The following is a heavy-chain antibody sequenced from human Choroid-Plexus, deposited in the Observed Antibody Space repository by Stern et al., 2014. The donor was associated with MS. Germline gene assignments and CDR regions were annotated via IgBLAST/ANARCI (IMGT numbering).Heavy chain of an antibody. J-gene: IGHJ5*02. CDR1: GFTLGSCA. CDR2: GSYDGSNK. V-gene: IGHV3-30*18. CDR3: AKDRQYLTYFFDH. D-gene: IGHD2/OR15-2a*01. Sequence: MQLVESGGGVVQPGRPLRLSCVASGFTLGSCAMHWVRQAPGKGLEWVAGGSYDGSNKYYADSVKGRFTISRDNSQNTLYMQMSSLRPEDTAVYYCAKDRQYLTYFFDHWGQGSLVTVSS.